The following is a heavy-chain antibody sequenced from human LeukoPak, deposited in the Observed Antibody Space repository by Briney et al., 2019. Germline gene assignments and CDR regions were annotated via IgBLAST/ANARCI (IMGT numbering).Heavy chain of an antibody. CDR1: GGSISRYY. D-gene: IGHD1-14*01. CDR3: ARGLPEGTFDP. J-gene: IGHJ5*02. V-gene: IGHV4-59*01. Sequence: SETLSLTCTVSGGSISRYYWSWIRQPPGKGLEWIGYIYYSGSTNYNPSLKSRVTISVDTSKSQFSLKLSSVTAADTAVYYCARGLPEGTFDPWGQGTLVTVSS. CDR2: IYYSGST.